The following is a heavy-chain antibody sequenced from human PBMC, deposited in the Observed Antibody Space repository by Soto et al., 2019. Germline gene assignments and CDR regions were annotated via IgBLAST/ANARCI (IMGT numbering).Heavy chain of an antibody. D-gene: IGHD4-17*01. CDR1: GGTFSTYG. CDR2: IIPKFGTT. V-gene: IGHV1-69*13. Sequence: QVQLVQSGAEVKKPGSSVKVSCKASGGTFSTYGINWVRLAPGQGLEWMGWIIPKFGTTKNAQKFQGRVTLPADEYNNTAYMELKYLRSEDTAVYFCAREVDPYYGGNSLSLDYWGQGTLVTVSS. J-gene: IGHJ4*02. CDR3: AREVDPYYGGNSLSLDY.